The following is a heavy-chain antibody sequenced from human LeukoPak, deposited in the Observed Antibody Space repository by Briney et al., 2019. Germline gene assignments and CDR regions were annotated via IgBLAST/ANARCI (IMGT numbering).Heavy chain of an antibody. D-gene: IGHD3-3*01. CDR2: INPSGGST. CDR3: ARDELRLGQGPEESDY. V-gene: IGHV1-46*01. J-gene: IGHJ4*02. CDR1: GYTFTSYY. Sequence: ASVKVSCTASGYTFTSYYMHWVRQAPGQGLEWMGIINPSGGSTSYAQKFQGRVTMTRDMSTSTVYMELSSLRSEDTAVYYCARDELRLGQGPEESDYWGQGTLVTVSS.